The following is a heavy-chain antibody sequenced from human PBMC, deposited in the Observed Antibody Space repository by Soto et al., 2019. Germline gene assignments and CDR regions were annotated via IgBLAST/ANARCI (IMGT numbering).Heavy chain of an antibody. D-gene: IGHD3-22*01. Sequence: VQLVQSGAEVKKPGASVKISCKASGYTFTTNFIDWIRQAPGQGLEWVGIISPGGGTTVYAQKFQGRVTMTRDTSTSTVYMELRNLRSEDTAVFHCARAHYDSDAFDFWGQGTTVIVSS. CDR2: ISPGGGTT. CDR3: ARAHYDSDAFDF. CDR1: GYTFTTNF. V-gene: IGHV1-46*03. J-gene: IGHJ3*01.